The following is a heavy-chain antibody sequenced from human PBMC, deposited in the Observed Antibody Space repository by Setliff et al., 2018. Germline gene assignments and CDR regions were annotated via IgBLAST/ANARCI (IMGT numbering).Heavy chain of an antibody. CDR1: GDSISSGSYY. Sequence: SETLSLPCTVSGDSISSGSYYWTWIRQPAGKGLEWIGHFHTGGSTNSNRSLRSRVSISVDTSKNQFSLKLSSVTAADTATYYCARAGPTVTFFRVLVISWWDPWGQGSLVTVSS. V-gene: IGHV4-61*09. CDR3: ARAGPTVTFFRVLVISWWDP. CDR2: FHTGGST. J-gene: IGHJ5*02. D-gene: IGHD3-3*01.